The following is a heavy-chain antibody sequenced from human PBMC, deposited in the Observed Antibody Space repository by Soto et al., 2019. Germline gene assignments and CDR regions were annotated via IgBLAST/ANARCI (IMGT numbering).Heavy chain of an antibody. J-gene: IGHJ4*02. D-gene: IGHD5-12*01. V-gene: IGHV1-46*03. Sequence: SVKVSCKASGYTFTSYYMHWVRQAPGQGLEWMGIINPSGGSTSYAQKFQGRVTMTRDTSTSTVYMELSSLRSEDTALYYCTREYSGYDDYFDYWGQGTLVTVSS. CDR3: TREYSGYDDYFDY. CDR1: GYTFTSYY. CDR2: INPSGGST.